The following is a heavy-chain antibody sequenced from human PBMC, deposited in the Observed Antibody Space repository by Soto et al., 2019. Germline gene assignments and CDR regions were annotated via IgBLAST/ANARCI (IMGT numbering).Heavy chain of an antibody. V-gene: IGHV4-30-2*01. CDR3: ARDRRTYGMDV. Sequence: SETLSLTCAVSGGSISSGGYSWSWIRQPPGKGLEWIVYIYHSGSTYYNPSLKSRVTISVDRSKNQFSLKLSSVTAADTAVYYCARDRRTYGMDVWGQGTTVTVSS. J-gene: IGHJ6*02. CDR2: IYHSGST. CDR1: GGSISSGGYS.